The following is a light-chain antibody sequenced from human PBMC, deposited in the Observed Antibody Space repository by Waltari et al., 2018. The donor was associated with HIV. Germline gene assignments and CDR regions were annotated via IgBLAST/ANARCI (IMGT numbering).Light chain of an antibody. CDR3: SSYAGSNNLV. V-gene: IGLV2-8*01. CDR1: SSDVGRYNI. Sequence: QSALTQPPSASGSPAPSVPTPCPAPSSDVGRYNIVSWYEQHPGKAPKLMIYEVSKRPSGVPDRFSGSKSGNTASLTVSGLQAEDEADYYCSSYAGSNNLVFGGGTKLTVL. J-gene: IGLJ3*02. CDR2: EVS.